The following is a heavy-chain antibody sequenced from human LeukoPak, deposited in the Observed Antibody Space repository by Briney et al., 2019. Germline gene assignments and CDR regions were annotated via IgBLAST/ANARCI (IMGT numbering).Heavy chain of an antibody. J-gene: IGHJ5*02. Sequence: GGSLRLSCAASGFTFSSYTMNWVRQAPGKGLEWVSSISSSSSYIYYADSVKGRFTISRDNAKNSLYLQMNSLRAEDTAVYYCARYSSSEGWFDPWGQGTLVTVSS. CDR1: GFTFSSYT. CDR3: ARYSSSEGWFDP. CDR2: ISSSSSYI. D-gene: IGHD6-6*01. V-gene: IGHV3-21*01.